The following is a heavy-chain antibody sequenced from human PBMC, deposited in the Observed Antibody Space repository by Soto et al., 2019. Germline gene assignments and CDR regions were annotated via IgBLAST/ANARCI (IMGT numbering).Heavy chain of an antibody. CDR3: ARDVGYCSGGSCSLPYNWFDP. V-gene: IGHV1-18*01. D-gene: IGHD2-15*01. J-gene: IGHJ5*02. Sequence: GASVKGSCKASGYTFTSYGISWVRQAPGQGLEWMGWISAYNGNTNYAQKLQGRVTMTTDTSTSTAYMELRSLRSDDTAVYYCARDVGYCSGGSCSLPYNWFDPWGQGTLVTVSS. CDR1: GYTFTSYG. CDR2: ISAYNGNT.